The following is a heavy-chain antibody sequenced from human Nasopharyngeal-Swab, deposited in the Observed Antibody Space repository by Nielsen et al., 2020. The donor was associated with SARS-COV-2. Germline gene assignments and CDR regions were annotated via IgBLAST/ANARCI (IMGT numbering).Heavy chain of an antibody. CDR2: INAGNGNT. D-gene: IGHD3-3*01. CDR3: ARETAYYDFWSGDMGYYYYYYMDV. Sequence: ASVKVSCKASGYTFTSYAMHWVRQAPGQRLEWMGWINAGNGNTKYSQKLQGRVTMTTDTSTSTAYMELRSLRSDDTAVYYCARETAYYDFWSGDMGYYYYYYMDVWGKGTTVTVSS. V-gene: IGHV1-3*01. CDR1: GYTFTSYA. J-gene: IGHJ6*03.